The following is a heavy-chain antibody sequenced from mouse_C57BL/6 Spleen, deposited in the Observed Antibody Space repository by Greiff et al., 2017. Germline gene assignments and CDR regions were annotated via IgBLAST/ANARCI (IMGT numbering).Heavy chain of an antibody. D-gene: IGHD3-2*02. CDR1: GFTFSDYG. V-gene: IGHV5-17*01. CDR3: ARLTAQATSFDY. J-gene: IGHJ2*01. CDR2: ISSGSSTI. Sequence: VQLQQSGGGLVKPGGSLKLSCAASGFTFSDYGMHWVRQAPEKGLEWVAYISSGSSTIYYADTVKGRFTISRDNAKNTLFLQMTSLRSEDTAMYYCARLTAQATSFDYWGQGTTLTVSS.